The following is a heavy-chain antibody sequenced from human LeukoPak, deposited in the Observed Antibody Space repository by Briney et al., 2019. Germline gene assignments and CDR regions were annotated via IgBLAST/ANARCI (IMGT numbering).Heavy chain of an antibody. D-gene: IGHD3-10*01. CDR2: IYLTGTT. Sequence: SETLSLTCAVSGYSISSGYYWGWLRQPPGKGLEWIASIYLTGTTYYNPSLKSRVTISLDTSKNQFSLKLSSVTAADTAVYYCGRDLGGSGSYYYEWGQGTLVTVSS. V-gene: IGHV4-38-2*02. CDR3: GRDLGGSGSYYYE. J-gene: IGHJ4*02. CDR1: GYSISSGYY.